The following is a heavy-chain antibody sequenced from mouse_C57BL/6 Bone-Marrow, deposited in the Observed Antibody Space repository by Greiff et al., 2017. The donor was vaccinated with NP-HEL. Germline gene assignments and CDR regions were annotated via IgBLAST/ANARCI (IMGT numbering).Heavy chain of an antibody. CDR3: ARRHYYGSSSFAY. D-gene: IGHD1-1*01. J-gene: IGHJ3*01. V-gene: IGHV1-55*01. CDR2: IYPGSGST. CDR1: GYTFTSYW. Sequence: QVQLQQPGAELVKPGASVKMSCKASGYTFTSYWITWVKQRPGQGLEWIGDIYPGSGSTNYNEKFKGKATFTADTSSNTAYMQLSSLTTEDSAIYYCARRHYYGSSSFAYWGQGTLVTVSA.